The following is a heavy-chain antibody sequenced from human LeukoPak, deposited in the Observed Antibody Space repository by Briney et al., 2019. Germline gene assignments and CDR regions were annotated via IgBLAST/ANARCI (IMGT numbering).Heavy chain of an antibody. CDR2: ISSSSSYI. CDR1: GFTFSDYS. CDR3: ARDTGYCSSTSCWFDP. D-gene: IGHD2-2*01. V-gene: IGHV3-21*01. J-gene: IGHJ5*02. Sequence: GGSLRLSCAASGFTFSDYSMNWVRQAPGKGLEWVSSISSSSSYIYYADSVKGRFTISRDNAENSLYLQMNSLRAEDTAVYHCARDTGYCSSTSCWFDPWGQGTLVTVSS.